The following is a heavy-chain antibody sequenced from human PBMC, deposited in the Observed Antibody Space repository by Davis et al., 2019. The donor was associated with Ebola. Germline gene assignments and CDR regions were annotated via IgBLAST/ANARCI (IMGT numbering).Heavy chain of an antibody. V-gene: IGHV1-46*01. CDR3: ARVRNYYDSSGYYYDDY. Sequence: ASSVKVSCKASGYTFTSYHMHWVRQAPGQGLEWMGIINPSGGSTSYAQKFQGRVTMTRDTSTSTVYMELSSLRSEDTAVYYCARVRNYYDSSGYYYDDYWGQGTLVTVSS. CDR1: GYTFTSYH. CDR2: INPSGGST. D-gene: IGHD3-22*01. J-gene: IGHJ4*02.